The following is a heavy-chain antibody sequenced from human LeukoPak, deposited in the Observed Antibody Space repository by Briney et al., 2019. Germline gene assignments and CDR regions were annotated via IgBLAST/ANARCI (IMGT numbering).Heavy chain of an antibody. CDR2: IRYDGSNK. J-gene: IGHJ1*01. V-gene: IGHV3-30*02. CDR1: GFTFSSYG. CDR3: ATGSWSGAEYFQH. D-gene: IGHD6-13*01. Sequence: GGSLRLSCAASGFTFSSYGMHWVRQAPGKGLEWVAFIRYDGSNKYYADSVKGRFTISRDNSKNTLYLQMNSLRAEDTAVYYCATGSWSGAEYFQHWGQGTLVTVSS.